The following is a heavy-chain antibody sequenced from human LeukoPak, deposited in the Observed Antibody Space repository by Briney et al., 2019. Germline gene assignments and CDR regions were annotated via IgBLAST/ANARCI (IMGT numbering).Heavy chain of an antibody. Sequence: GASXXXSXXXSXXTXXXXXIXXXRXXPGQGGEWRGWISAYNGNTNYAQKLQGRVTMTTDTPTSTAYMELRSLRSDDTAVYYCAREGVRRFDPWGQGTLVTVSS. CDR1: XXTXXXXX. V-gene: IGHV1-18*01. J-gene: IGHJ5*02. CDR3: AREGVRRFDP. CDR2: ISAYNGNT. D-gene: IGHD2-2*01.